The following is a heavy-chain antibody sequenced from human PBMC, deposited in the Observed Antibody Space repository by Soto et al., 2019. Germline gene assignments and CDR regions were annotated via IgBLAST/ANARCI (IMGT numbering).Heavy chain of an antibody. CDR3: AKSHDILVVPAAKGLDY. CDR1: GFTFSSYG. D-gene: IGHD2-2*01. Sequence: GSLRLSCAASGFTFSSYGMHWVRQAPGKGLEWVAVISYDGSNKYYADSVKGRFTISRDNSKNTLYLQMNSLRAEDTAVYYCAKSHDILVVPAAKGLDYWGQGTLVTVSS. CDR2: ISYDGSNK. J-gene: IGHJ4*02. V-gene: IGHV3-30*18.